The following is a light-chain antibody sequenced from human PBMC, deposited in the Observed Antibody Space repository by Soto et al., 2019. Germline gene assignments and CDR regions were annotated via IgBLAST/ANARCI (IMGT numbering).Light chain of an antibody. Sequence: DIQMTQSPSSLPASVGDRVTITCQASQDISNYLNWYQQKPGKAPKLLIYDASNLETGVPSRFSGSGSGTDFTFTISSLQPEDIATYYCQQYDNLPSFGGGTKGEIK. CDR2: DAS. V-gene: IGKV1-33*01. CDR1: QDISNY. CDR3: QQYDNLPS. J-gene: IGKJ4*01.